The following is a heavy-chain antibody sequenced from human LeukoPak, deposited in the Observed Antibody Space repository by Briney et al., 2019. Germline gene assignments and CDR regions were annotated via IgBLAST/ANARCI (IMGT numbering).Heavy chain of an antibody. CDR2: IWYDGSNK. D-gene: IGHD5-24*01. CDR3: ARDPVRDGYPYSFDY. J-gene: IGHJ4*02. Sequence: GRSLRLSCAASGFTFSSYGMHWVRQAPGKGLEWVAVIWYDGSNKYYADSVKGRFTISRDNSKNTLYLQMDSLRGEDTAVYYCARDPVRDGYPYSFDYWGQGTLVTVSS. V-gene: IGHV3-33*01. CDR1: GFTFSSYG.